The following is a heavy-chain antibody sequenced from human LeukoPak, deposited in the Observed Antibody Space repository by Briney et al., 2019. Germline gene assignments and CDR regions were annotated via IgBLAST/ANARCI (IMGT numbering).Heavy chain of an antibody. CDR2: IGSSSSAT. V-gene: IGHV3-48*01. CDR1: GFTFSNYN. Sequence: PGGSLRLSCAASGFTFSNYNMNWVRLARGKGREWLSFIGSSSSATSYADSVRGRCTISRDNVEKSLFLQMASLRAEDTAVYYCVRAFPPQTADQIFDYWGQGSLVTVSS. J-gene: IGHJ4*02. D-gene: IGHD2/OR15-2a*01. CDR3: VRAFPPQTADQIFDY.